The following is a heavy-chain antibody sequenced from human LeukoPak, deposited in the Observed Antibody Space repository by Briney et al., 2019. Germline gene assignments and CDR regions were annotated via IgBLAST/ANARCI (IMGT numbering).Heavy chain of an antibody. D-gene: IGHD3-3*01. V-gene: IGHV3-7*01. J-gene: IGHJ4*02. CDR3: ARDNTIFPY. CDR2: IKEDGSEK. CDR1: GFTFSSYW. Sequence: GGSLRLSCAASGFTFSSYWMTWVRQAPGKELEWVANIKEDGSEKYYVDSVKGRFTISRDNAKNSMYLQMNSLRAEDTAVYYCARDNTIFPYWGQGTLVRVSS.